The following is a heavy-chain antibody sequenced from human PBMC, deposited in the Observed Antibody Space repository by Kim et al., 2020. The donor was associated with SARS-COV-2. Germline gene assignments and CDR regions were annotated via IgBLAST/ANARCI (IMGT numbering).Heavy chain of an antibody. CDR2: IKQDGSEK. CDR3: ARVMNWNEGAGWNY. V-gene: IGHV3-7*03. J-gene: IGHJ4*02. CDR1: GFTFSSYW. Sequence: GALRLSCAASGFTFSSYWMSWVRQAPRKGLEWVANIKQDGSEKYYVDSVKGRFTISRDNAKNSLYLQMNSLRAEDTAVYYCARVMNWNEGAGWNYWGQGTLVTVSS. D-gene: IGHD1-1*01.